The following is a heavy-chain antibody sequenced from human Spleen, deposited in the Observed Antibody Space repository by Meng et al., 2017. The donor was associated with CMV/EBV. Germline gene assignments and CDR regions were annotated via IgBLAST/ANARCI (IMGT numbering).Heavy chain of an antibody. V-gene: IGHV1-46*01. CDR3: AREWEPPGWFDP. CDR1: GYTFTSYD. CDR2: INPSGGTT. J-gene: IGHJ5*02. Sequence: ASVKVSCKASGYTFTSYDINWVRQAPGQGLEWMGLINPSGGTTSYAQKFQGRLTLTRDTSTSTVYMELSSLRSEDTALYYCAREWEPPGWFDPWGQGTLVTVSS. D-gene: IGHD1-26*01.